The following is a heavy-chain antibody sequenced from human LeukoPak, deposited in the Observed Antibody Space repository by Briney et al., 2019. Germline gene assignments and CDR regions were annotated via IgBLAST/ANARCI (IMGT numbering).Heavy chain of an antibody. CDR3: ARDRAAADLDY. CDR1: GFTFSSYG. CDR2: IWYDGSNK. Sequence: GGSLRLSCAASGFTFSSYGMHWVRQAPGKGLEWVAVIWYDGSNKFYADSVKGRFTISSDNSKNTLYLRMNSLRAEDTAVYYCARDRAAADLDYWGQGTLVTVSS. V-gene: IGHV3-33*01. D-gene: IGHD6-13*01. J-gene: IGHJ4*02.